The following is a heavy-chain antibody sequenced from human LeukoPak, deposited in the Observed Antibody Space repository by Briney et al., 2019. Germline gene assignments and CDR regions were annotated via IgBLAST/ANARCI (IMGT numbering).Heavy chain of an antibody. V-gene: IGHV1-2*02. CDR1: GYTLTGYY. CDR2: INPNSGGT. CDR3: ARGDYCSGGSCYLALYY. Sequence: GASVKVSCKASGYTLTGYYMHWVRQAPGQGLEWMGWINPNSGGTNYAQKFQGRVTMTRDTSISTAYMELSRLGSDDTAVYYCARGDYCSGGSCYLALYYWGQGTLVTVSS. J-gene: IGHJ4*02. D-gene: IGHD2-15*01.